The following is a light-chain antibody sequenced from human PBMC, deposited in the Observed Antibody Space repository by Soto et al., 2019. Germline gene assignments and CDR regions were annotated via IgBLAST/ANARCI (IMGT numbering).Light chain of an antibody. Sequence: QSVLTQPPSVSGAPGQRVTISCTGSSSNIGGGYDVLWYQQHPGTAPQLFIYGNNNRPSGVPDRFSGSKSGTSASLAITGRQAEDEAGYYCCSSYGSGSRWVFGGGTKLTVL. CDR1: SSNIGGGYD. CDR2: GNN. J-gene: IGLJ3*02. CDR3: CSSYGSGSRWV. V-gene: IGLV1-40*01.